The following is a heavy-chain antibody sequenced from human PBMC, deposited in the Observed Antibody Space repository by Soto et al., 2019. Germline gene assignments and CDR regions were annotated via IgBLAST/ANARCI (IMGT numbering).Heavy chain of an antibody. CDR2: IIPIFGTA. CDR3: ASSALVTRGYYHSGIDV. V-gene: IGHV1-69*06. Sequence: SVKLSCKASGATFSSYAISWVRQAPGQGLEWMGGIIPIFGTANYAQKFQGRVTITADKSTSTAYMELSSLRSEDTAVYYCASSALVTRGYYHSGIDVWGTGTTGTV. J-gene: IGHJ6*04. D-gene: IGHD4-4*01. CDR1: GATFSSYA.